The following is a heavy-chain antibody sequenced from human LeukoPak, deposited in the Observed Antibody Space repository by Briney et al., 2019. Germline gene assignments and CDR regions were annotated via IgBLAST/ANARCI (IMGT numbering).Heavy chain of an antibody. CDR1: GYTFTAYY. V-gene: IGHV1-2*02. D-gene: IGHD2-2*01. CDR3: AREIPRSSSSCLDY. Sequence: ASVKVSCKASGYTFTAYYMHWVRQAPRQGLEWMGWINPHSGGTNFAQKFQGRVTMTRDTSITTAHMELSRLTSDDTAMYYCAREIPRSSSSCLDYWGQGTLVTVSS. J-gene: IGHJ4*02. CDR2: INPHSGGT.